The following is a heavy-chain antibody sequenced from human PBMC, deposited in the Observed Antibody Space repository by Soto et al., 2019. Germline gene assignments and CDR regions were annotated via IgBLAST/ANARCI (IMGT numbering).Heavy chain of an antibody. V-gene: IGHV1-46*03. CDR2: IYPGGGT. CDR3: TKGSHYDILTAYHAFDF. CDR1: GYSFTSHY. J-gene: IGHJ4*02. D-gene: IGHD3-9*01. Sequence: ASVKVSCKAIGYSFTSHYMHWVRQAPGQGLEWMGTIYPGGGTHYTDSVKGRFTISRDNSKNTVFLQMNSLRAEDTAVYFCTKGSHYDILTAYHAFDFWGPGTLVTVSS.